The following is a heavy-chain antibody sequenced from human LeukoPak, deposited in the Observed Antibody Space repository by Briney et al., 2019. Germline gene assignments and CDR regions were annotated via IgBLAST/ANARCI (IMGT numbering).Heavy chain of an antibody. CDR2: MSSSSSTI. D-gene: IGHD6-6*01. Sequence: PGGSLRLSCAASGFSFGNHAMNWVRQAPGKGLEWVSYMSSSSSTIYYADSVKGRFTISRDNAKNSLYLQMNSLRAEDTAFYYCARGLGPIAMFDPWGQGTLVTVSS. J-gene: IGHJ5*02. V-gene: IGHV3-48*04. CDR3: ARGLGPIAMFDP. CDR1: GFSFGNHA.